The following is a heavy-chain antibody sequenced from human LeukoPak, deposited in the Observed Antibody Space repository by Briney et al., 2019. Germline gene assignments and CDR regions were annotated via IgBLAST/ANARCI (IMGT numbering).Heavy chain of an antibody. Sequence: SVKVSXKASGGTFSSYAISWVRQAPGQGLEWMGGIIPIFGTANYAQKFQGRVTITTDESTSTAYMELSSLRSEDTAVYYCASAGYCSGGSCYSFDYWGQGTLVTVSS. CDR1: GGTFSSYA. CDR3: ASAGYCSGGSCYSFDY. D-gene: IGHD2-15*01. CDR2: IIPIFGTA. J-gene: IGHJ4*02. V-gene: IGHV1-69*05.